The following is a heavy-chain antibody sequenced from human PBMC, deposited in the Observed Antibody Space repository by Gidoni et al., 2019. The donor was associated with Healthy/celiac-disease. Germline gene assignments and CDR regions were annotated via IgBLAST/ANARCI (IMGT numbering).Heavy chain of an antibody. CDR2: ISYDGSNK. V-gene: IGHV3-30*18. CDR3: AKDRRDYGDYYYYYYYMDV. D-gene: IGHD4-17*01. J-gene: IGHJ6*03. CDR1: GFTFSSYG. Sequence: QVQLVESGGGVVPPGRSLRLSCAASGFTFSSYGMHWVRQAPGKGLEWVAVISYDGSNKYYADSVKGRFTISRDNSKNTLYLQMNSLRAEDTAVYYCAKDRRDYGDYYYYYYYMDVWGKGTTVTVSS.